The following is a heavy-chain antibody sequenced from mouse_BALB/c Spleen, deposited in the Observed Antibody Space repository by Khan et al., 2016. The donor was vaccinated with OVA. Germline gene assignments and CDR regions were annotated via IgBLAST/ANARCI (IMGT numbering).Heavy chain of an antibody. CDR2: ISTYYGDV. Sequence: QVQLKESGAELVRPGVSVKISCKGSGYTFTDFTMHWVKQSPTKSLEWIGVISTYYGDVTYNQKFKDKATMTVDKSSSTAYMELARLTSEDPAIFYCARGGGGDRFAYWGQGTLVTVSA. J-gene: IGHJ3*01. CDR3: ARGGGGDRFAY. CDR1: GYTFTDFT. V-gene: IGHV1S137*01.